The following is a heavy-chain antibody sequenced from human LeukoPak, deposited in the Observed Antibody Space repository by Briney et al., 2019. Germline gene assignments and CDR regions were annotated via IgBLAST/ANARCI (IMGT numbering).Heavy chain of an antibody. Sequence: ASVTVSCTASGGTFSSYAISWVRQAPGQGLEWMGGIIPIFGTANYAQKFQGRVTITADESTSTAYMELSSLRSEDTAVYYCVRDLEWGNNDWFDPWGQGTLVTVSS. CDR3: VRDLEWGNNDWFDP. D-gene: IGHD3-3*01. V-gene: IGHV1-69*01. CDR2: IIPIFGTA. CDR1: GGTFSSYA. J-gene: IGHJ5*02.